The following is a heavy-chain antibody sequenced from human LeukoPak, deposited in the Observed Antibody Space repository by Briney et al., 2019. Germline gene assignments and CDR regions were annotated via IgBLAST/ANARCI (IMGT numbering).Heavy chain of an antibody. Sequence: SLRLLCAASGFTFSSYAMHWAPAAPDKGVEGGAVISYDGSNKYYADSVKSRVTISRDNSKNPLYLQMNSLRAADTAVYYCAVLTYYYDSSFDYWGQGTLVTVSS. CDR1: GFTFSSYA. D-gene: IGHD3-22*01. J-gene: IGHJ4*02. V-gene: IGHV3-30*04. CDR3: AVLTYYYDSSFDY. CDR2: ISYDGSNK.